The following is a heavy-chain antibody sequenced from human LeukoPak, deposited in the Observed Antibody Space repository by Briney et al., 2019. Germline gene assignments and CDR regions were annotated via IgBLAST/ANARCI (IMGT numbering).Heavy chain of an antibody. CDR2: ISYDGSNK. Sequence: GRSLRLSCAASGFTFSSYAMHWVRQAPGKGLEWVAVISYDGSNKYYADSVKGRFTISRDNSKNTLYLQMNSLRADDTAVYYCATDPGSGDYWGQGTLVTVSS. J-gene: IGHJ4*02. D-gene: IGHD6-19*01. CDR1: GFTFSSYA. CDR3: ATDPGSGDY. V-gene: IGHV3-30*04.